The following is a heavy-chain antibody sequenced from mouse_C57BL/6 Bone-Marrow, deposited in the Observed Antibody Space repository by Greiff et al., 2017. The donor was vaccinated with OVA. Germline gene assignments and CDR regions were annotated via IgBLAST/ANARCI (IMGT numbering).Heavy chain of an antibody. CDR2: ISSGGSYT. Sequence: EVHLVESGGDLVKPGGSLKLSCAASGFTFSSYGMSWVRQTPDKRLEWVATISSGGSYTYYPDSVKGRFTISRDNAKNTLYLQMSSLKSEDTAMYYCARLRDGYFGFAYWGQGTLVTVSA. V-gene: IGHV5-6*01. D-gene: IGHD2-3*01. CDR3: ARLRDGYFGFAY. J-gene: IGHJ3*01. CDR1: GFTFSSYG.